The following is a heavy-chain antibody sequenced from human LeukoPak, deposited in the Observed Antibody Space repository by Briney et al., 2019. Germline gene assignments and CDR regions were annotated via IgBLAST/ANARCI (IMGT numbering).Heavy chain of an antibody. CDR1: GGSISSTYFY. Sequence: PSETLSLTCTVSGGSISSTYFYWGWIRQPPGKGLEWIGSINYSGRIYYNPSLKSRVTISVDTSKNQFSLRLSSVTAADTAVYYCARGKYVRGLIGNWGQGTQVTVSS. D-gene: IGHD3-10*02. V-gene: IGHV4-39*01. J-gene: IGHJ4*02. CDR2: INYSGRI. CDR3: ARGKYVRGLIGN.